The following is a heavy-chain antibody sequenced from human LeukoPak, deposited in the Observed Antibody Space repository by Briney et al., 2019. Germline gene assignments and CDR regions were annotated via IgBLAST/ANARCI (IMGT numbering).Heavy chain of an antibody. V-gene: IGHV4-4*07. CDR2: IYTSGST. Sequence: SETLSLTCTVYGGSFSGYYWSWIRRPAGKGLEWIGRIYTSGSTNYNPSLKSRVTISVDTSKNQFSLKLSSVTAADTAVYYCARGANDTAMGLDYWGQGTLVTVSS. CDR3: ARGANDTAMGLDY. CDR1: GGSFSGYY. J-gene: IGHJ4*02. D-gene: IGHD5-18*01.